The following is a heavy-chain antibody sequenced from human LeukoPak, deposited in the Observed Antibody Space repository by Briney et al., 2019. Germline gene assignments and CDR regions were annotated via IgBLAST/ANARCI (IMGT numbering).Heavy chain of an antibody. CDR2: ISGSGGST. CDR3: ATRSGGRYFDWLLLY. CDR1: GFTFSSYA. D-gene: IGHD3-9*01. V-gene: IGHV3-23*01. J-gene: IGHJ4*02. Sequence: GGSLRLSCAASGFTFSSYAMSWVRQAPGKGLEWVSAISGSGGSTYYADSVKGRFTISRDNSKNTLYLQMNSLRAEDTAVYYCATRSGGRYFDWLLLYWGQGTLVTVSS.